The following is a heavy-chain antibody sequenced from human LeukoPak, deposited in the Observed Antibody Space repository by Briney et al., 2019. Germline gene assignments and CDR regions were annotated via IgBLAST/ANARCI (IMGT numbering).Heavy chain of an antibody. CDR1: GGSISSGGYY. CDR3: VGGYAADY. V-gene: IGHV4-30-2*01. CDR2: IYHSGST. Sequence: PSQTLSLTCTVSGGSISSGGYYWSWIRQPPGKGLEWIGYIYHSGSTYYNPSLKSRVTISVDKSKNQFSLKLTSVTAADTAFYYCVGGYAADYWGPGTLVTVSS. J-gene: IGHJ4*02. D-gene: IGHD5-12*01.